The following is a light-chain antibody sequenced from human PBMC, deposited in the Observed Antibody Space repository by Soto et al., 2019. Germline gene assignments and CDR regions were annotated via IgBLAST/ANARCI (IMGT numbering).Light chain of an antibody. V-gene: IGKV1-5*03. CDR3: QQYDAYPWT. CDR1: QSVGSW. J-gene: IGKJ2*02. CDR2: KAS. Sequence: DIQMTQSPSTLSASVGDRVPITCRASQSVGSWLAWYQQKPGKAPKYLIYKASILESGVPSRFSGSGSGTEFTLTISSLQPDDFATYYCQQYDAYPWTFGQGTKLDFK.